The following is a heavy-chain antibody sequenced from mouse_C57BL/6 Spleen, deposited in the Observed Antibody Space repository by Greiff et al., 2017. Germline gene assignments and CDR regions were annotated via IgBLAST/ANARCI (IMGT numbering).Heavy chain of an antibody. V-gene: IGHV1-50*01. CDR2: IYPSDSYT. CDR1: GYTFTSYW. D-gene: IGHD1-1*01. Sequence: VQLQQPGAELVKPGASVKLSCKASGYTFTSYWMQWVKQRPGQGLEWIGEIYPSDSYTNYNQKFKGKATLTVDTSSSTAYMQLSSLTSEDSAVYYCSRSIAGTEFDYWGQGTTLTVSS. J-gene: IGHJ2*01. CDR3: SRSIAGTEFDY.